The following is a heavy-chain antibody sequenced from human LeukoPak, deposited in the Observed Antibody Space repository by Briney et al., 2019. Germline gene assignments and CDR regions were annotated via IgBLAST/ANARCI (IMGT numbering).Heavy chain of an antibody. CDR3: ARRTRGSGSYLY. CDR2: IYYSGST. CDR1: GGSISSHY. Sequence: SETLSLTCTVSGGSISSHYWSWIRQPPGKGLERIGYIYYSGSTNYNPSLKSRVTISVDTSKNQFSLKLSSVTAADTAVYYCARRTRGSGSYLYWGQGTLVTVSS. J-gene: IGHJ4*02. D-gene: IGHD3-10*01. V-gene: IGHV4-59*08.